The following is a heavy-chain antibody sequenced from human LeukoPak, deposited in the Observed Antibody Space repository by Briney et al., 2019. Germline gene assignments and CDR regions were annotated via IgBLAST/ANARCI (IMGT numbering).Heavy chain of an antibody. V-gene: IGHV4-59*08. CDR1: GASVTTHY. CDR3: ARSISLLSYYMAV. CDR2: FYYSGST. D-gene: IGHD3-16*02. J-gene: IGHJ6*03. Sequence: SETLSLTRTVSGASVTTHYWSWIRQPPGKGLEWIWSFYYSGSTNYSPSLNSRVTISLDTSKNQFSLRLSSVTAADTAVYFCARSISLLSYYMAVWGNGTTVIVSS.